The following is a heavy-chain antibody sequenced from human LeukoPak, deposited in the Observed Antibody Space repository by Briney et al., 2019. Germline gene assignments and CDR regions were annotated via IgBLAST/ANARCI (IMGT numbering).Heavy chain of an antibody. CDR1: GFTFTRSA. V-gene: IGHV1-58*02. D-gene: IGHD3-22*01. CDR3: ARDSGDYYDNSGSPYNWFDP. CDR2: IVVGSGNT. Sequence: SVKVSCKTSGFTFTRSAMQWVRQARGQRLEWIGWIVVGSGNTKYAQKFQERVTITRDMSTSTAYMELSSLRSEDTAVYYCARDSGDYYDNSGSPYNWFDPWGQGTLVTVSS. J-gene: IGHJ5*02.